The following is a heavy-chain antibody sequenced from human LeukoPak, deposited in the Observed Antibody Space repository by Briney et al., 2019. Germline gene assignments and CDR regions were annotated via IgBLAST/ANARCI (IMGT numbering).Heavy chain of an antibody. CDR1: GFTFSSYA. Sequence: GGSLRLSCAASGFTFSSYAVSWVRQAPGKGLEWVSLISGSGSITYYADSVKGRYTISRDNSKNTVYLQMNSLRAEDTAVYYCAKKRIAAAGKTDFDYWGQGTLVTVSS. CDR2: ISGSGSIT. V-gene: IGHV3-23*01. D-gene: IGHD6-13*01. J-gene: IGHJ4*02. CDR3: AKKRIAAAGKTDFDY.